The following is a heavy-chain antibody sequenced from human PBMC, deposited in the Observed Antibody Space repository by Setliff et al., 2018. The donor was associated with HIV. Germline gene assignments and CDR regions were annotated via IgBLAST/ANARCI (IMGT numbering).Heavy chain of an antibody. J-gene: IGHJ3*01. CDR2: IDDDGRT. CDR1: GFTFRDYW. D-gene: IGHD2-8*02. V-gene: IGHV3-74*01. CDR3: ARDPRLVDF. Sequence: PGGSLRLSCAGSGFTFRDYWMHWVRQAPGKGLVWVSQIDDDGRTTYADSVKGRFTISRDNAKNTLYLQMNSLRAEDTAVYYCARDPRLVDFWGQGTMVTVSS.